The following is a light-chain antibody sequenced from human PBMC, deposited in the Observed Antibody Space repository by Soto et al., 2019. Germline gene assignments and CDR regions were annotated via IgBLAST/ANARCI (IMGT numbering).Light chain of an antibody. CDR3: QQYSTYSPT. CDR1: QTISSW. J-gene: IGKJ2*01. CDR2: QAS. Sequence: DIQMTQSPSTLSASVGDRVTITCRASQTISSWLAWYQQKPGTAPKVLIYQASSLESGVPSRFSGSRSGTEFTLTISSLQPDDFATYYCQQYSTYSPTFGQGTKLEIK. V-gene: IGKV1-5*03.